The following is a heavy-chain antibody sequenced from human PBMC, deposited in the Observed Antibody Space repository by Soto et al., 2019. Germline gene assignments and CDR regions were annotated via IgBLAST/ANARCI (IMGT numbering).Heavy chain of an antibody. D-gene: IGHD2-15*01. J-gene: IGHJ3*02. V-gene: IGHV1-18*01. Sequence: VQSGAEVKKPGATVKVSCKASGDTFISSGISWVRQAPGQGLEWMGWISGYKGDTNNAQQFQGRVNWTTDTSTSTAYMELRSLTPGDTAIYYCARIEYCSGGNCYSAFDIWGQGTLVTVSS. CDR2: ISGYKGDT. CDR3: ARIEYCSGGNCYSAFDI. CDR1: GDTFISSG.